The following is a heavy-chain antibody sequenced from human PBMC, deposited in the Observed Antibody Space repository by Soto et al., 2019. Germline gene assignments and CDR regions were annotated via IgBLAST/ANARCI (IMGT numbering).Heavy chain of an antibody. CDR1: GFTFSSYG. D-gene: IGHD1-26*01. CDR2: ISYDGSNT. V-gene: IGHV3-30*18. J-gene: IGHJ4*02. CDR3: AKEGGLSGSYYISSSYYFDY. Sequence: QVQLVESGGGVVQPGRSLRLSCVASGFTFSSYGMHWVRQAPGKGLEWVAIISYDGSNTYYADSVKGRFTISRDNSKNTLYIQRRSLRAEDTSVFYCAKEGGLSGSYYISSSYYFDYWGQGTLVTVSS.